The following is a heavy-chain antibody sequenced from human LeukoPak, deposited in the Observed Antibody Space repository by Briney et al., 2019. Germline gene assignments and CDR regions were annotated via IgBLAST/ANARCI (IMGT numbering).Heavy chain of an antibody. CDR3: ARANGDYGYYFDY. CDR2: LYSGSST. D-gene: IGHD4-17*01. CDR1: GCTFNNYA. J-gene: IGHJ4*02. Sequence: GGSLRLSCAGSGCTFNNYAMSWVRQAPGKGLEWVSVLYSGSSTYYADSVKGRFTISRDNSKNTLYLQMNSLRAEDTAVYYCARANGDYGYYFDYWGQGTLVTVSS. V-gene: IGHV3-53*01.